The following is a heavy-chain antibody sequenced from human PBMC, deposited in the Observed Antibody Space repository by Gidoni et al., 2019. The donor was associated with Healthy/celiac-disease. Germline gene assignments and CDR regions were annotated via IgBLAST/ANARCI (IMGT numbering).Heavy chain of an antibody. V-gene: IGHV3-33*01. J-gene: IGHJ4*02. D-gene: IGHD1-1*01. CDR3: ARDFRRFDWNAFFDY. CDR1: GFTFSSYG. CDR2: IWYDGSNK. Sequence: QVQLVESGGGVVQPGRSLRLSCAASGFTFSSYGMHWVRQGPGKGLEWVAVIWYDGSNKYYADSVKGRFTISRDNSKNTLYLQMNSLRAEDTAVYYCARDFRRFDWNAFFDYWGQGTLVTVSS.